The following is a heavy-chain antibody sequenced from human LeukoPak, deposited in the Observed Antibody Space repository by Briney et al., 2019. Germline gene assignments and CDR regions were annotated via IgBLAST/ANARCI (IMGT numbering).Heavy chain of an antibody. V-gene: IGHV3-30*04. CDR2: ISYDGSNK. CDR1: GFTFSSYA. D-gene: IGHD4-17*01. J-gene: IGHJ4*02. Sequence: GRSLRLSCAASGFTFSSYAMHWVRQAPGKGLEWVAVISYDGSNKYYADSVKGRFTIPRDNSKNTLYLQMSSLRAEDTAVYYCARDWGGYGDYSDYWGQGTLVTVSS. CDR3: ARDWGGYGDYSDY.